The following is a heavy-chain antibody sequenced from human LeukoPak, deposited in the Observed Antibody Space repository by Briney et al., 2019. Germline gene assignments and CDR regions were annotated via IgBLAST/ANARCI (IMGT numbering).Heavy chain of an antibody. V-gene: IGHV4-39*01. CDR1: GGSISSSSYY. D-gene: IGHD3-22*01. Sequence: SETLSLACTVSGGSISSSSYYWGWIRQPPGKGLEWIGSIYYSGSTYYNPSLKSRVTISVDTSKNQFSLKLSSVTAADTAVYYCARHERAYYYDSSGYFAAWGQGTLVTVSP. J-gene: IGHJ5*02. CDR3: ARHERAYYYDSSGYFAA. CDR2: IYYSGST.